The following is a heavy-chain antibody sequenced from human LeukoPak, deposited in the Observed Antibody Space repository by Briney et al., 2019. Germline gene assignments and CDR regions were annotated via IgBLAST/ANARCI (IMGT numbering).Heavy chain of an antibody. J-gene: IGHJ6*02. D-gene: IGHD4-17*01. CDR3: ARDRKSDGDYGGMDV. V-gene: IGHV3-33*08. CDR2: IWYDGSNK. CDR1: GFTFSNYG. Sequence: GGSLRLSCAASGFTFSNYGMHWVRQAPGKGLDWVAVIWYDGSNKYYADSVKGRFTISRDNSKNTLYLQMNSLRAEDTAVYYCARDRKSDGDYGGMDVWGQGTTVTVSS.